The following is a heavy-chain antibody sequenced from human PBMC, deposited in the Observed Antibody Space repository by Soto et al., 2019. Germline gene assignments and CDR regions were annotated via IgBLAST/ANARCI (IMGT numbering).Heavy chain of an antibody. CDR2: IYPGDSDT. V-gene: IGHV5-51*01. CDR3: ARQEVRHVIVMVYAISAFDI. D-gene: IGHD2-8*01. J-gene: IGHJ3*02. Sequence: GESLKISCKGSGYSFSSYWIGWVRQMPGKSLEWMGIIYPGDSDTRYSPSFQGQVTISADKSISTAYLQWSSLKASDTAMYYSARQEVRHVIVMVYAISAFDIWGQGTMVTVSS. CDR1: GYSFSSYW.